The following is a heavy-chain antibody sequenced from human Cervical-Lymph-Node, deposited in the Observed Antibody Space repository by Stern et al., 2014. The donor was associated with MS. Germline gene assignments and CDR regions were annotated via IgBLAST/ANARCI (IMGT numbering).Heavy chain of an antibody. J-gene: IGHJ6*02. V-gene: IGHV3-74*02. CDR2: STSDGSST. CDR3: ARGRVSYYYGMDV. D-gene: IGHD2-15*01. Sequence: VQLVESGGGLVQPGGSLRLSCAASGFTFSNYWMHWVRKAPGKGLVWVSRSTSDGSSTSYADSVKGRFTIARDNAKNTLYLQMNSLRAEDTAVYYCARGRVSYYYGMDVWGQGTTVTVSS. CDR1: GFTFSNYW.